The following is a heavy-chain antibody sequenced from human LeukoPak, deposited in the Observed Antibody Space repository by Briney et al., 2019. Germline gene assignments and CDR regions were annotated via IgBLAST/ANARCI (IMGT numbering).Heavy chain of an antibody. CDR3: AREGDGDYIFN. J-gene: IGHJ4*02. CDR1: GGSISSGDYY. Sequence: SETLSLTCTVSGGSISSGDYYWSWIRQPPGKGLEWIGYIYYSGSTYYNPSLKSRVTISVDTSKNQFSLKPSSVTAADTAVYYCAREGDGDYIFNWGQGTLVTVSS. V-gene: IGHV4-30-4*08. CDR2: IYYSGST. D-gene: IGHD4-17*01.